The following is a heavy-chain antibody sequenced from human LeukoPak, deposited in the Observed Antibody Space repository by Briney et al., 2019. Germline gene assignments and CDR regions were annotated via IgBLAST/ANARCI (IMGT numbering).Heavy chain of an antibody. D-gene: IGHD3-22*01. V-gene: IGHV3-48*01. CDR3: ARALWYYDSSGYYLSNY. CDR2: ISSSSSTI. J-gene: IGHJ4*02. CDR1: GFTFSSHS. Sequence: GGSLRLSCAASGFTFSSHSMNWVRQAPGKGLEWVSYISSSSSTIYYADSVKGRFTISRDNAKNSLYLQMNSLRADDTAVYYCARALWYYDSSGYYLSNYWGQGTLVTVSS.